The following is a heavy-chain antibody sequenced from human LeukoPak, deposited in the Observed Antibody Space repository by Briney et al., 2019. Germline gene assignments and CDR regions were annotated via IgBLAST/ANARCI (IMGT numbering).Heavy chain of an antibody. Sequence: PSETLSLTCTVSGGSISSYYWSWIRQPAGKGLEWLGRIYTRGSTNYNPSLKSRVTMSVDTSKNQFSLKLSSVTAADTAVYYCARGRYCSADICSGGDAFDIWGQGTMVSVSS. CDR1: GGSISSYY. D-gene: IGHD2-15*01. CDR3: ARGRYCSADICSGGDAFDI. V-gene: IGHV4-4*07. J-gene: IGHJ3*02. CDR2: IYTRGST.